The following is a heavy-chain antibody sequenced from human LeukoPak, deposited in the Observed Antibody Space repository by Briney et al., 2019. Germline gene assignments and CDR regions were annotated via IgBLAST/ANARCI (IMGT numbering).Heavy chain of an antibody. CDR2: ISGSGSNT. CDR1: GFTFNKFA. Sequence: GGSLRLSCAASGFTFNKFAMSWVRQAPGKGLEWVSSISGSGSNTYYADSAKGRITISRDNSENTLYLQMNSLRAEDTAVYYCTRGPYCSGGSCYSLGEFDPWGQGTLVTVSS. J-gene: IGHJ5*02. D-gene: IGHD2-15*01. CDR3: TRGPYCSGGSCYSLGEFDP. V-gene: IGHV3-23*01.